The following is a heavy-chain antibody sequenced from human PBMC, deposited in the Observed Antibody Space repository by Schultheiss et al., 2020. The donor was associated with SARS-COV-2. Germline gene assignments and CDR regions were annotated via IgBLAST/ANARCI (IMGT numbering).Heavy chain of an antibody. D-gene: IGHD5-18*01. CDR1: AFTFSSSN. J-gene: IGHJ4*02. CDR2: ISSGSSAI. CDR3: ARDVRGYSSGSQDY. V-gene: IGHV3-48*02. Sequence: GGSLRLSCAASAFTFSSSNMNWVRQAPGKGLEWVSYISSGSSAIYYADSVKGRFTISRDNAKNSLYLQMNSLRDDDTAVYYCARDVRGYSSGSQDYWGQGTLVTVSS.